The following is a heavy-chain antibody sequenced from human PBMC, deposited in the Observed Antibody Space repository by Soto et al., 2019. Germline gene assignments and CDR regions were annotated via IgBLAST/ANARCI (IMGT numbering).Heavy chain of an antibody. J-gene: IGHJ4*02. V-gene: IGHV3-21*01. D-gene: IGHD3-16*02. CDR1: GFTFSSYS. Sequence: EVQLVESGGGLVKPGGSLRLSCAASGFTFSSYSMNWVRQAPGKGLEWVSSISSSSSYIYYADSVKGRFTISRDNAKNSLYLQMNSLRAEDTAVYYCARGARLHLGELSFDYWGQGTLVTVSS. CDR2: ISSSSSYI. CDR3: ARGARLHLGELSFDY.